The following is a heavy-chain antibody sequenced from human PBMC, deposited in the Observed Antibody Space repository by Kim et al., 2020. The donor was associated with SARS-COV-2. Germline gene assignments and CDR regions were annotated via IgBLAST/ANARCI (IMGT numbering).Heavy chain of an antibody. CDR3: ARRQFSSGWYYFDY. D-gene: IGHD6-19*01. Sequence: YADSVTGRVTISRDNAKNTLYLQMNSLRAEDTAVYYCARRQFSSGWYYFDYWGQGTLVTVSS. J-gene: IGHJ4*02. V-gene: IGHV3-74*01.